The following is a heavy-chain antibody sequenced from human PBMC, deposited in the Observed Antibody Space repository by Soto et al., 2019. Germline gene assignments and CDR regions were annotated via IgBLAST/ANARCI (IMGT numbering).Heavy chain of an antibody. Sequence: QVQLQQWGAGLLKPSETLSLTCAVFGGSVNSGNYYWSWIRQPPGKGLEWIGEMRHSGGTHFNPTLKSRLTFPLTTSNTQSPLRMSSVTASDTALYYCARVERGTATTVVDAFDIWGPGTMVTVSS. CDR1: GGSVNSGNYY. CDR3: ARVERGTATTVVDAFDI. J-gene: IGHJ3*02. V-gene: IGHV4-34*01. D-gene: IGHD1-1*01. CDR2: MRHSGGT.